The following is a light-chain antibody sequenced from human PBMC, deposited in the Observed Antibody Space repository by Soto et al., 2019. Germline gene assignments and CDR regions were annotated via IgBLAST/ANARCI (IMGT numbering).Light chain of an antibody. CDR2: GNF. CDR3: PSYGSSPRLLV. J-gene: IGLJ2*01. V-gene: IGLV1-40*01. CDR1: SSNIGAGYD. Sequence: QSVLTQPPSVSGAPGQRVTISCTGSSSNIGAGYDVHWYQQLPGTAPKLLIDGNFNRPSGVPDRFSGSKSGAAASLAIAGHQAEDAADYYCPSYGSSPRLLVFAGGTKVTVL.